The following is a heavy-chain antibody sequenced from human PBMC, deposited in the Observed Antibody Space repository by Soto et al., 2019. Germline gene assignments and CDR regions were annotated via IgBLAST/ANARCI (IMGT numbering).Heavy chain of an antibody. J-gene: IGHJ4*02. CDR1: GYTFTGYY. CDR2: INPNSGGT. Sequence: ASVKVSCKASGYTFTGYYMHWVRQAPGQGLEWMGWINPNSGGTNYAQKFQGWVTMTRDTSISTAYMELSRLRSDDTAVYYCAKAYCSSTSCYILQVNWNYVFDYWGQGTLVTVSS. V-gene: IGHV1-2*04. CDR3: AKAYCSSTSCYILQVNWNYVFDY. D-gene: IGHD2-2*02.